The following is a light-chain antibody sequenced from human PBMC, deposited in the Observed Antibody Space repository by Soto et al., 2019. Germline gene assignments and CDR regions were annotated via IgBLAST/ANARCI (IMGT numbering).Light chain of an antibody. CDR3: CSYAGSSTWV. CDR1: SSDVGSSNL. Sequence: QSVLTQPASLSGSPGQSITISCTGTSSDVGSSNLVSWYQQHPGKAPKLMIYEGSKRPSGVSDRFSGSKTGNTASLTISGLQAEDEGDYYCCSYAGSSTWVFGGGTKVTVL. J-gene: IGLJ3*02. CDR2: EGS. V-gene: IGLV2-23*01.